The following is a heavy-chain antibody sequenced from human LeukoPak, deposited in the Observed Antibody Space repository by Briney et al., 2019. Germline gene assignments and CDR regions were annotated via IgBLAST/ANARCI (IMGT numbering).Heavy chain of an antibody. J-gene: IGHJ4*02. CDR2: ISSSGSTI. CDR1: GFTFSSCE. V-gene: IGHV3-48*03. D-gene: IGHD2-15*01. Sequence: GGSLRLSCAASGFTFSSCEMNWVRQAPGKGLEWVSYISSSGSTIYYADSVKGRFTISRDNAKNSLYLQMNSLRAEDTAVYYCARDKAVVAAHFDYWGQGTLVTVSS. CDR3: ARDKAVVAAHFDY.